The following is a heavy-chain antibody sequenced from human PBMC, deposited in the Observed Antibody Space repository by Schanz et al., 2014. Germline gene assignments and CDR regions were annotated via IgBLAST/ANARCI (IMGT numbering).Heavy chain of an antibody. CDR3: ARDRRKQGLAEAFDI. CDR1: GFTFSSYA. CDR2: ISGSGGTT. D-gene: IGHD6-19*01. J-gene: IGHJ3*02. V-gene: IGHV3-23*04. Sequence: EVQLVESGGGLVQPGGSLRLSCAASGFTFSSYAMSWVRQAPGKGLEWVSAISGSGGTTYYADSVKGRFTISRDSFKNTLFLQMNSLRAEDTAVYFCARDRRKQGLAEAFDIWGQGTMVTVSS.